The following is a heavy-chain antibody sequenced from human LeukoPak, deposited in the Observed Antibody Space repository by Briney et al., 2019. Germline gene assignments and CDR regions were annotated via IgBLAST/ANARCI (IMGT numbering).Heavy chain of an antibody. CDR3: ARLIAVAAVDY. CDR1: GYSFTSYW. Sequence: GESLKISCKGSGYSFTSYWIGWVRQMPGKGLEWTGIIYPVDSDTRYSPSFQGQVTISADKSISTAYLQWSSPKASDTAMYYCARLIAVAAVDYWGQGTLVTVSS. J-gene: IGHJ4*02. CDR2: IYPVDSDT. D-gene: IGHD6-19*01. V-gene: IGHV5-51*01.